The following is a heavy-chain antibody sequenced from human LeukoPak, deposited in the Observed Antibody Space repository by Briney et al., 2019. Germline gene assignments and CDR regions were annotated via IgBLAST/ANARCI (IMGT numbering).Heavy chain of an antibody. V-gene: IGHV3-7*01. CDR3: ARSTLSITMVRGVITGFPVRY. CDR1: GFTFSSYW. J-gene: IGHJ4*02. CDR2: IKQDGSEK. D-gene: IGHD3-10*01. Sequence: PGGSLRLSCAASGFTFSSYWMSWVRQAPGKGLEWVANIKQDGSEKYYVDSVKGRFTISRDNAKNSLYLQMNSLRAEDTAVYYCARSTLSITMVRGVITGFPVRYWGQGTLVTVSS.